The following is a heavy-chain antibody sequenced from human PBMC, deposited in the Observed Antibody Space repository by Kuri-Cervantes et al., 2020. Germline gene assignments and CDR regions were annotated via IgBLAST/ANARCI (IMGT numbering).Heavy chain of an antibody. J-gene: IGHJ2*01. V-gene: IGHV1-69*13. CDR1: GGTFSSYA. CDR3: ASKSLSERLWYFDL. CDR2: IIPIFGTA. D-gene: IGHD3-3*01. Sequence: SVKVSCKASGGTFSSYAISWVRQAPGQGLEWMGGIIPIFGTANYAQKFQGRVTITADESTSTAYMELSSLRSEDTAVYYCASKSLSERLWYFDLWGRGTLVTVSS.